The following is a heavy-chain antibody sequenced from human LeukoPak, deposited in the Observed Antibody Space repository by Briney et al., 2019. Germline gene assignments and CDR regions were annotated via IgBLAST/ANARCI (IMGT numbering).Heavy chain of an antibody. V-gene: IGHV3-15*04. Sequence: GGSLRLSCAASKFAFSSYAMSWVRQVPGKGLEWVGQTVSEIDGGTTDYAAPVKGRFTISRDDSKSTLYLQMNSLKIEDTAVYYCTTDEDWNYARKDVWGQGATVIVSS. CDR1: KFAFSSYA. D-gene: IGHD1-7*01. CDR3: TTDEDWNYARKDV. CDR2: TVSEIDGGTT. J-gene: IGHJ6*02.